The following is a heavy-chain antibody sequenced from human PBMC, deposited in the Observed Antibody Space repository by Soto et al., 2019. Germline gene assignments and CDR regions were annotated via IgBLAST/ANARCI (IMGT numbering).Heavy chain of an antibody. V-gene: IGHV1-8*01. CDR1: GYTFTSYD. CDR2: MNPNSGNT. CDR3: ARDLAGSRSWSNWSAP. D-gene: IGHD6-13*01. Sequence: ASVKVSCKASGYTFTSYDINWVRQATGQGLEWMGWMNPNSGNTGYAQKFQGRVTMTRNTSISTAYMELSSLRSDDTAVYYCARDLAGSRSWSNWSAPWGQGTLVTVSS. J-gene: IGHJ5*02.